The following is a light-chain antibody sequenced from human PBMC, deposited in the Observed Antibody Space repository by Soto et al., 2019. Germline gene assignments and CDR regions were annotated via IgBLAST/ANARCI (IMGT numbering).Light chain of an antibody. CDR3: QQYGSSGT. CDR2: GAS. CDR1: QSVSSN. J-gene: IGKJ1*01. Sequence: EIVMTQSPYTVSVSPGERATLSCRARQSVSSNLAWYQQKPGQAPRLLIYGASNRATGIPDRFSGSGSGTDFTLTISRLEPEDFAVYYCQQYGSSGTFGQGPKVDIK. V-gene: IGKV3-20*01.